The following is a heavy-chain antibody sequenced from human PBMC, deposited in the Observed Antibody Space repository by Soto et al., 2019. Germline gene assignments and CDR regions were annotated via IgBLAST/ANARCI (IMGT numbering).Heavy chain of an antibody. J-gene: IGHJ4*02. CDR1: GFTFRNYA. V-gene: IGHV3-23*01. Sequence: EVLLLESGGGLVQPGGSLTLSCAASGFTFRNYAMNWVRQAPGKGLEWVSAISNSFSDGNTHYADSVKGRFTIYRDNDKNTVFIEMNSLRAEDTAVYYCAKVFSPEGGNYFEFWGQGTLVTVSS. CDR3: AKVFSPEGGNYFEF. CDR2: ISNSFSDGNT.